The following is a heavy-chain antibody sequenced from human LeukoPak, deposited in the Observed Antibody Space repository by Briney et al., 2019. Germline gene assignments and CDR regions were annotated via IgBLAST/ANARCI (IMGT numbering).Heavy chain of an antibody. J-gene: IGHJ4*02. CDR2: ITSTATYI. CDR3: ARVAGGKFHLDY. V-gene: IGHV3-21*01. Sequence: GGSLRLSCAASGFAFSTYSMNWVRQAPGKGLEWISSITSTATYIYYADSVKGRFTISRDNTKNSLYLQMYSLRAEDTAVYFCARVAGGKFHLDYWGQGTQVTVSS. D-gene: IGHD6-13*01. CDR1: GFAFSTYS.